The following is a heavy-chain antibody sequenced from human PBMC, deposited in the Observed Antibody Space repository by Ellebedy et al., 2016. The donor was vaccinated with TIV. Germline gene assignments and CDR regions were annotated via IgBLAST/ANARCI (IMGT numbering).Heavy chain of an antibody. J-gene: IGHJ4*02. V-gene: IGHV4-34*01. CDR1: GGSISSYY. Sequence: MPSETLSLTCTVSGGSISSYYWSWIRQPPGKGLEWIGEINHSGSTNYNPSLKSRVTISVDTSKNQFSLKLSSVTAADTAVYYCARRGYSYGYNPYYWGQGTLVTVSS. D-gene: IGHD5-18*01. CDR3: ARRGYSYGYNPYY. CDR2: INHSGST.